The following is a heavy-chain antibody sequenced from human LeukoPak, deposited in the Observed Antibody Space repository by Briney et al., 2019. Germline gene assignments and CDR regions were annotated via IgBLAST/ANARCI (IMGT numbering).Heavy chain of an antibody. D-gene: IGHD2-2*01. Sequence: SETLSLTCTVSGGSISSSSYYWGWIRQPPGKGLEWIGYIYYSGSTYYNPSLKSRVSISADTSKHQFSLKLSSVTAADTAVYYCARDERYCTSTTCRNWFDPWGQGTLVTVSS. CDR1: GGSISSSSYY. CDR2: IYYSGST. J-gene: IGHJ5*02. CDR3: ARDERYCTSTTCRNWFDP. V-gene: IGHV4-31*03.